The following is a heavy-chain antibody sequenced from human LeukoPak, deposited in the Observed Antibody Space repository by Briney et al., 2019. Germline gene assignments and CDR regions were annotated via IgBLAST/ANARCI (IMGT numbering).Heavy chain of an antibody. CDR1: GGSISSSSYY. Sequence: SETLSLTCTVSGGSISSSSYYWGWIRQPPGKGLEWIGSIYYSGSTYYNPSLKSRVTISVDTSKNQFSLKLSSVTAADTAVYYCARLKVRGVIAKKYYFDYWGQGTLVTVSS. J-gene: IGHJ4*02. V-gene: IGHV4-39*07. CDR2: IYYSGST. D-gene: IGHD3-10*01. CDR3: ARLKVRGVIAKKYYFDY.